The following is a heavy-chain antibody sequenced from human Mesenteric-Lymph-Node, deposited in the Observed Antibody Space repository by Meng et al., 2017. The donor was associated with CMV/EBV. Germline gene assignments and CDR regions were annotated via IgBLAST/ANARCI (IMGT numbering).Heavy chain of an antibody. CDR1: GYTFTGHY. Sequence: ASVKVSCKASGYTFTGHYIHWLRQAPGQGLEWMGWINPDGGGINYAQKFQGRVTMTRDTSISTAYMELSRLRSDDTAVYYCARVVKGNWFDPWGQGTLVTVSS. J-gene: IGHJ5*02. CDR2: INPDGGGI. V-gene: IGHV1-2*02. CDR3: ARVVKGNWFDP.